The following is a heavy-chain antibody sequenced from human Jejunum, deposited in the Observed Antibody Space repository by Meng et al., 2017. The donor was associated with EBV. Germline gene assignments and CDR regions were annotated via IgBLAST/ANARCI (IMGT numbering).Heavy chain of an antibody. D-gene: IGHD3-22*01. Sequence: QVQLQESGPRLEKPSGTLSLTCVVSGGSISDNDWWSWVRQPPGKGLEWLGEIYHGGGTNYNPSLESRVTISVDKSKNQFSLKLNSVTVADTAVYYCAGNGYYALEYWGPGILVTSPQ. V-gene: IGHV4-4*02. CDR3: AGNGYYALEY. CDR2: IYHGGGT. CDR1: GGSISDNDW. J-gene: IGHJ4*02.